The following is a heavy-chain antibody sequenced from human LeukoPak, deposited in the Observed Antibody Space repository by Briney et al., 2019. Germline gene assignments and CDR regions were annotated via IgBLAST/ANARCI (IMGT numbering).Heavy chain of an antibody. J-gene: IGHJ4*02. V-gene: IGHV1-8*02. CDR3: ARATPGGLHGYSFDY. CDR2: MNPNSGNT. CDR1: GYTFKNYD. D-gene: IGHD5-24*01. Sequence: ASVKVSCKASGYTFKNYDINWVRQATGQRLEWMGWMNPNSGNTGFAQKFQDRVSMTRDTSINTAYMELTSPRSGDTAVYYCARATPGGLHGYSFDYWGQGTVVTVYS.